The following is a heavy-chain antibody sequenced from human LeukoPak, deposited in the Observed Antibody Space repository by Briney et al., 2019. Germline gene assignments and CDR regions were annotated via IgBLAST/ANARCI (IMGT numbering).Heavy chain of an antibody. D-gene: IGHD4-11*01. V-gene: IGHV1-2*02. CDR1: VYTFTDYY. J-gene: IGHJ4*02. CDR2: INPNSGET. CDR3: ARDRDYSNTERGFDY. Sequence: ASVYVSRKTSVYTFTDYYIHWVRQAPGQGLEWMGWINPNSGETNSAQKFQGRVTMTGDTSISTAYMELRRVTSDDTAVYYCARDRDYSNTERGFDYWGQGTLVTVSS.